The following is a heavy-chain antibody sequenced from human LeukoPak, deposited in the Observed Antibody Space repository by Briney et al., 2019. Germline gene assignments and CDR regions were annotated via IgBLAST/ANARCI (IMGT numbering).Heavy chain of an antibody. CDR2: IFYSGST. CDR3: AREMATITLGAFGI. CDR1: DGSISSYY. V-gene: IGHV4-59*08. J-gene: IGHJ3*02. Sequence: PSETLSLTCTVSDGSISSYYWSWIRQPPGKGQEWIGYIFYSGSTNYNPSLKSRVTMSVDTSKNQFSLKLSSVTAADTAVYYCAREMATITLGAFGIWGQGTMVTVSS. D-gene: IGHD5-24*01.